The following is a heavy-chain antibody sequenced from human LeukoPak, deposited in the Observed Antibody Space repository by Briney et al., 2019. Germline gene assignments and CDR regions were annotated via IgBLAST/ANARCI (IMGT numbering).Heavy chain of an antibody. CDR2: INHSGST. J-gene: IGHJ6*02. D-gene: IGHD5-18*01. CDR3: ARGAQLWFNYYGMDV. V-gene: IGHV4-30-4*01. Sequence: PSQTLSLTCTVSGGSISSGDYYWSWIRQPPGKGLEWIGEINHSGSTNYNPSLKSRVTISVDTSKNQFSLKLSSVTAADTAVYYCARGAQLWFNYYGMDVWGQGTTVTVSS. CDR1: GGSISSGDYY.